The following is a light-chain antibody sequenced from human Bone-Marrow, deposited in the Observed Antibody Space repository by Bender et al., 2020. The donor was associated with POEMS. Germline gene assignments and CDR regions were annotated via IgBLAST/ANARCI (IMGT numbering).Light chain of an antibody. CDR2: SSH. Sequence: QSVLTQPPSESGTPGQRVTISCSGSNSNIGAHAVNWYQHLPGTAPKLLIYSSHRRPSEVPDRFSGSRSGTSASLAISGLQSEDEADYYCAVWDDSLNGWVFGGGTKLTVL. CDR3: AVWDDSLNGWV. V-gene: IGLV1-44*01. J-gene: IGLJ3*02. CDR1: NSNIGAHA.